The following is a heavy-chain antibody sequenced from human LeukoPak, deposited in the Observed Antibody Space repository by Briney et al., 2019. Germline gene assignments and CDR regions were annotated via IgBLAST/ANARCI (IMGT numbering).Heavy chain of an antibody. D-gene: IGHD3-22*01. V-gene: IGHV1-18*01. CDR1: GYTFTSYG. Sequence: ASVRVSCKASGYTFTSYGITWVRQAPGRGLEWMGWISVYNGSTNYAQKLQGRVTMTTDRSTSTAYMDLRSLRSDDTAVYYCARAGSYYDSIGYSDWGQGTLVTVSS. CDR2: ISVYNGST. CDR3: ARAGSYYDSIGYSD. J-gene: IGHJ4*02.